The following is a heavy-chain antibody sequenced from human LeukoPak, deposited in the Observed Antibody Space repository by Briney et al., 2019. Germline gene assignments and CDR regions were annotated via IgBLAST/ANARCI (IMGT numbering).Heavy chain of an antibody. V-gene: IGHV4-39*01. CDR3: ARHGGVGVIPDFDY. J-gene: IGHJ4*02. CDR2: IYYSGST. D-gene: IGHD2-8*02. Sequence: SETLSLTCTVSGDSISSSSYYWGWIRQPSGKGLEWIGSIYYSGSTYYNPSLKSRVTMSVDTSKNQFSLKLSSVTAADTAVYYCARHGGVGVIPDFDYWGPGTLVTVSS. CDR1: GDSISSSSYY.